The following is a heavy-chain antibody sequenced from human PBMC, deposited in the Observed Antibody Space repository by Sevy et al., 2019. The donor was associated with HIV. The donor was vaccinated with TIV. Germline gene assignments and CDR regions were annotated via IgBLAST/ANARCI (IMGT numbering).Heavy chain of an antibody. Sequence: SETLSLTCTVSGDSISSGSHYWSWIRQPAGKGLGWLGHIYTSGSTSYNPFLRSRVSMSVERSKNQFSLRLSSVTAADTAVYFCARESGTIVDSWGQGALVTVSS. J-gene: IGHJ4*02. D-gene: IGHD2-2*01. V-gene: IGHV4-61*09. CDR1: GDSISSGSHY. CDR2: IYTSGST. CDR3: ARESGTIVDS.